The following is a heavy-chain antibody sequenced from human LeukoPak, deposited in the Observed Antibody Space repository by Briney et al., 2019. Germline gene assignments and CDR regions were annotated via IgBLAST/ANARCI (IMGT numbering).Heavy chain of an antibody. CDR1: GFTFSSYW. CDR2: INSDGSST. Sequence: GGSLRLSCAASGFTFSSYWMHWVRQAPGKGLVWVSRINSDGSSTSYADSVKGRFTISRDNAKNTLYLQMNSLRAEDTAAYYCARDRYYYYMDVWGKGTTVTISS. V-gene: IGHV3-74*01. J-gene: IGHJ6*03. CDR3: ARDRYYYYMDV.